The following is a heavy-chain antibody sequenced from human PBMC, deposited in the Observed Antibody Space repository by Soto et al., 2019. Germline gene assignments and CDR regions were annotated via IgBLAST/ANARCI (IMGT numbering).Heavy chain of an antibody. J-gene: IGHJ4*02. Sequence: PVGSLRLSCAASGFTFSSYAMGWVRQGPGKGLEWVAVVSIGGSTHYADSVRGRFTISRDNSKNTLSLQMNSLTAGDTAVYFCAKRRGAGGHFDYWGQGALVTVSS. V-gene: IGHV3-23*01. CDR3: AKRRGAGGHFDY. CDR2: VSIGGST. CDR1: GFTFSSYA. D-gene: IGHD2-15*01.